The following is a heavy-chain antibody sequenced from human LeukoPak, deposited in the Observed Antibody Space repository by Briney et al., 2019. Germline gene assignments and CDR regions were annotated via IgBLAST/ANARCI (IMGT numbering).Heavy chain of an antibody. CDR2: IGTSSRSI. J-gene: IGHJ4*02. CDR3: AFRGLDY. Sequence: GGSLRLSCAASGFTFSSNSMNWVRQAPGKGLEWVSYIGTSSRSIYYADSVKGRFTISRDNAKNSLYLQTNSLRDEDTAVYYCAFRGLDYWGQGTLVTVSS. V-gene: IGHV3-48*02. CDR1: GFTFSSNS.